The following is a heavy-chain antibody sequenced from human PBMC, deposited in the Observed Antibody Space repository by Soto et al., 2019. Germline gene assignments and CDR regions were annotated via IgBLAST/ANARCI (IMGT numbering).Heavy chain of an antibody. CDR3: SGGITLFDY. Sequence: QVQLVESGGGVVQPGGSLRLSCAASGFTFSSFGLHWVRQAPGKGLEWVAVISYDGSNKYYADSVKGRFTISRDNSKNTLYLQMNSLRAEDTAVYYCSGGITLFDYWGQGTLVTVSS. CDR2: ISYDGSNK. V-gene: IGHV3-30*03. CDR1: GFTFSSFG. J-gene: IGHJ4*02. D-gene: IGHD3-16*01.